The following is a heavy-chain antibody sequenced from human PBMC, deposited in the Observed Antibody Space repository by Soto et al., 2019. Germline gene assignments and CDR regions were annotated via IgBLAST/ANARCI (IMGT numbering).Heavy chain of an antibody. CDR1: GYTFSDSY. CDR3: ASHYDMWSGYLSPVDY. CDR2: IDTSGTKI. V-gene: IGHV3-11*01. J-gene: IGHJ4*02. D-gene: IGHD3-3*01. Sequence: QVQLVESGGDLVKPGGSLRLSCAASGYTFSDSYMSWIRQAPGKGLEWISYIDTSGTKIYYADSVKGRFTITRDNAKNSLYMELTSLRDEDTAVYYCASHYDMWSGYLSPVDYWGQGTLVTVSS.